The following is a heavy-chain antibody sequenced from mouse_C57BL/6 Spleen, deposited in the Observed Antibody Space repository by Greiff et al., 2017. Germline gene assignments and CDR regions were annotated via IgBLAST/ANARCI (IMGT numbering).Heavy chain of an antibody. V-gene: IGHV2-2*01. CDR1: GFSLTSYG. CDR2: IWSGGST. J-gene: IGHJ4*01. D-gene: IGHD1-1*01. CDR3: ARKDYYGSSYEDAMDY. Sequence: QVQLQQSGPGLVQPSQSLSITCTVSGFSLTSYGVHWVRQSPGKGMEWLGVIWSGGSTDYNAAFISRLSISKDNSKSQVFFKMNRLQADDTAIYYGARKDYYGSSYEDAMDYWGQGTSVTVSS.